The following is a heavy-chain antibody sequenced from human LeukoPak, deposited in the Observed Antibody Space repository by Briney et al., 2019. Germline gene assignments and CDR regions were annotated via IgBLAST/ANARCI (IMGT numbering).Heavy chain of an antibody. V-gene: IGHV3-23*01. D-gene: IGHD6-19*01. CDR2: ISPGGST. CDR1: GFTFSSYA. CDR3: ARHKTGGYSSGWHQPGRLFGYYYMDV. J-gene: IGHJ6*03. Sequence: GGSLRLSCAASGFTFSSYAMSWVRQAPGRGLEWVSNISPGGSTNYADSVKGRFTISRDNYKNTMYLQMNSLKASDTAMYYCARHKTGGYSSGWHQPGRLFGYYYMDVWGKGTTVTVSS.